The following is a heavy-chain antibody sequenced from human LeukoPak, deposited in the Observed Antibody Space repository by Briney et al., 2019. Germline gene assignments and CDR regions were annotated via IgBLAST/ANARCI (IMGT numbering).Heavy chain of an antibody. D-gene: IGHD3-22*01. CDR1: GGSFSGYY. CDR2: INHSGST. Sequence: SETLSLTCAVYGGSFSGYYWSWIRQPPGKGLEWIGEINHSGSTNYNPSLKSRVTISVDTSKNQFSLKLSSVTAADTAVCYCARTSSGVYYFDYWGQGTLVTVSS. CDR3: ARTSSGVYYFDY. J-gene: IGHJ4*02. V-gene: IGHV4-34*01.